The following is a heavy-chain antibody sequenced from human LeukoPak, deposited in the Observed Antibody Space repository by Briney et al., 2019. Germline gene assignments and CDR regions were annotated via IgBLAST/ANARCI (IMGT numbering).Heavy chain of an antibody. V-gene: IGHV1-69*05. J-gene: IGHJ5*02. D-gene: IGHD3-22*01. Sequence: ASVKVSCKASGGTFSSYAISWVRQAPGRGLEWMGRIIPIFGTANYAQKFQGRVTITTDESTSTAYMELSSLRSEDTAVYYCARDQRFRSYYYDSSGYPTPPGWFDPWGQGTLVTVSS. CDR3: ARDQRFRSYYYDSSGYPTPPGWFDP. CDR1: GGTFSSYA. CDR2: IIPIFGTA.